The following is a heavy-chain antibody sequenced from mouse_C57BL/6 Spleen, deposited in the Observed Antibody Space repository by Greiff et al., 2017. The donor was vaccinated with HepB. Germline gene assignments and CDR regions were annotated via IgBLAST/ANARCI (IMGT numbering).Heavy chain of an antibody. CDR3: ARDSDGYSYYFDY. J-gene: IGHJ2*01. Sequence: EVKLVESGGGLVKPGGSLKLSCAASGFTFSSYAMSWVRQTPEKRLEWVATISDGGSYTYYPDNVKGRFTISRDNAKNNLYLQMSHLKSEDTAMYYCARDSDGYSYYFDYWGQGTTLTVSS. V-gene: IGHV5-4*01. D-gene: IGHD2-3*01. CDR2: ISDGGSYT. CDR1: GFTFSSYA.